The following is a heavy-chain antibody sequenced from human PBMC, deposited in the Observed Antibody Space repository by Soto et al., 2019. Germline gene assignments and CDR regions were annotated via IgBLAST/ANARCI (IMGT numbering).Heavy chain of an antibody. D-gene: IGHD3-16*01. V-gene: IGHV1-69*02. CDR3: ARFWGSYGMDV. J-gene: IGHJ6*02. CDR2: IIPILGIP. Sequence: QVQLVQSGAEVKKPGSSVKVSCKASGGTFSSYTISWVRQAPGQGLEWMGRIIPILGIPNYAQKFQGRVTXTXXKSTSTAYMELSSLRSEDTAVYYCARFWGSYGMDVWGQGTTVTVSS. CDR1: GGTFSSYT.